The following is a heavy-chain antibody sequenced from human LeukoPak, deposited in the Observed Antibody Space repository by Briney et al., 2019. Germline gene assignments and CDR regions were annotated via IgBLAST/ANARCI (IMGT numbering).Heavy chain of an antibody. CDR2: ISGSGGST. Sequence: GGSLRLSCAASGFTFSSYAMSWVRQAPGKGLEWVSAISGSGGSTYYADSVKGRFTISRDNSKNTLYLQMNSLRAEDTAVYYCARSRYYYDSSGYPDHDAFDIWGQGTMVTVSS. CDR3: ARSRYYYDSSGYPDHDAFDI. J-gene: IGHJ3*02. CDR1: GFTFSSYA. V-gene: IGHV3-23*01. D-gene: IGHD3-22*01.